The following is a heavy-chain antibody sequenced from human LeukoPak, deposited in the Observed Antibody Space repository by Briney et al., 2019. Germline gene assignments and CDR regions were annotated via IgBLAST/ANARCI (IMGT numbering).Heavy chain of an antibody. V-gene: IGHV4-61*01. CDR2: IYYSGST. CDR1: GGSVSSSRYY. J-gene: IGHJ3*02. Sequence: SETLSLTCPVSGGSVSSSRYYWGWIRQPPGKGLEWIGYIYYSGSTNYNPSLKSRVTISVDTSKNQFSLKLSSVTAADTAVYYCARGGCSGGSCYGDAFDIWGQGTMVTVSS. D-gene: IGHD2-15*01. CDR3: ARGGCSGGSCYGDAFDI.